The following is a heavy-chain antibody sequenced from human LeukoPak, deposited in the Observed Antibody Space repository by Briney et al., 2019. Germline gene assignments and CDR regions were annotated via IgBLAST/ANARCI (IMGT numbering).Heavy chain of an antibody. CDR2: ISYDGSNK. Sequence: PGGSLRLSCAASGFTFSSYAMHWVRQAPGKGLEWVAVISYDGSNKYYADSVKGRFTISRDNSKNTLYLQMNSLRAEDTAVYYCAKDVTGGGFPDDYWGQGTLVTVSS. CDR1: GFTFSSYA. CDR3: AKDVTGGGFPDDY. V-gene: IGHV3-30-3*01. D-gene: IGHD3-16*01. J-gene: IGHJ4*02.